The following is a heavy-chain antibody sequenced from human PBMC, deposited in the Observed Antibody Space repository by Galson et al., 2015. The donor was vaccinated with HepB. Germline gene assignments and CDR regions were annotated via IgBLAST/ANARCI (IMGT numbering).Heavy chain of an antibody. CDR2: IYSGGST. Sequence: SLRLSCAASGFTVSSNYMSWVRQAPGKGLEWVSVIYSGGSTYYADSVKGRFTISRDNSKNTLYLQMNSLRAEDTAVYYCARAIVVVTADAFDIWGQGTMVTVSS. J-gene: IGHJ3*02. V-gene: IGHV3-66*01. CDR3: ARAIVVVTADAFDI. D-gene: IGHD2-21*02. CDR1: GFTVSSNY.